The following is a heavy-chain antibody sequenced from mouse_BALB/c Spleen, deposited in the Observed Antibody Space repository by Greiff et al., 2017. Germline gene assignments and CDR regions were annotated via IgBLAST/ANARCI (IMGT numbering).Heavy chain of an antibody. V-gene: IGHV3-2*02. CDR1: GYSITSDYA. Sequence: EVQLQQSGPGLVKPSQSLSLTCTVTGYSITSDYAWNWIRQFPGNKLEWMGYISYSGSTSYNPSLKSRISITRDTSKNQFFLQLNSVTTEDTATYYCARYPYYDGYDAWFAYWGQGTLVTVSA. D-gene: IGHD2-3*01. CDR3: ARYPYYDGYDAWFAY. CDR2: ISYSGST. J-gene: IGHJ3*01.